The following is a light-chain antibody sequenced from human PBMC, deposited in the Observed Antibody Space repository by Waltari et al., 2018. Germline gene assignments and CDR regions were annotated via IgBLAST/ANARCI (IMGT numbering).Light chain of an antibody. CDR3: QSSDINHHGV. CDR1: SGSIVSTY. Sequence: NFVLTQPHSVSESPGQTVTISCTRRSGSIVSTYVQWYQQRPGSAPTTVIYQDTQRPSGVPDRFSGSVDRSSNTASLTISGLQTEDAADYYCQSSDINHHGVFGGGTKLTVL. CDR2: QDT. V-gene: IGLV6-57*03. J-gene: IGLJ3*02.